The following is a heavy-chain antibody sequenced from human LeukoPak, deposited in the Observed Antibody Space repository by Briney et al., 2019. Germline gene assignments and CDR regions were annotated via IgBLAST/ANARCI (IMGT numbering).Heavy chain of an antibody. D-gene: IGHD6-19*01. Sequence: PGRSLRLSCAASGFTFSSYGMHWVRQAPGKGLERVAVISYDGSNKYYADSVKSRFTISRDNSKNTRYLQMNSLRAEDTAVYYCAKGGGGSGWDDAFDICGQGTMVTVSS. J-gene: IGHJ3*02. CDR2: ISYDGSNK. CDR3: AKGGGGSGWDDAFDI. CDR1: GFTFSSYG. V-gene: IGHV3-30*18.